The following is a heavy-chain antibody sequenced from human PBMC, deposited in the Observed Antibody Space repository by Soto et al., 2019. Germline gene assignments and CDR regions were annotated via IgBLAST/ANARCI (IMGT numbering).Heavy chain of an antibody. V-gene: IGHV1-69*06. Sequence: SVKVSCKASGGTFSSYAISWARQAPGQGLEWMGGIIPIFGTANYAQKFQGRVTITADKSTSTAYMELSSLRSEDTAVYYCARTSGSYYYYGMDVWGQGTTVTVSS. D-gene: IGHD1-26*01. CDR3: ARTSGSYYYYGMDV. CDR1: GGTFSSYA. CDR2: IIPIFGTA. J-gene: IGHJ6*02.